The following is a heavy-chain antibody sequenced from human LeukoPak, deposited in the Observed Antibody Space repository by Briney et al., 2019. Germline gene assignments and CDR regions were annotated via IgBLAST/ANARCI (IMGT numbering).Heavy chain of an antibody. D-gene: IGHD2-15*01. CDR1: GGTFSSYA. CDR3: AWLCSGGSCYGDWFDP. CDR2: IIPIFGTA. V-gene: IGHV1-69*05. Sequence: GSSVKVSCKASGGTFSSYAISWVRQAPGQGLEWMGGIIPIFGTANYAQKFQGRVTITTDESTSTAYMELSSLRSEDTAVYYCAWLCSGGSCYGDWFDPWGQGTLVTVSS. J-gene: IGHJ5*02.